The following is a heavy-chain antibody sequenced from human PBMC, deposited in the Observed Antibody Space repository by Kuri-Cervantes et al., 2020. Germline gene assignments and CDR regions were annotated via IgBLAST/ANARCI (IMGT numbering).Heavy chain of an antibody. Sequence: GSLRLSCAVSGYSISSGYYWGWIRQPPGKGLEWIGGIYHSGSTYYNPSLKSRVTISVDPSKNQFSLKLRSVTAADTAVYFCARHVRSIYSNIQQPFDYWGQGTLVTVSS. J-gene: IGHJ4*02. V-gene: IGHV4-38-2*01. D-gene: IGHD3-10*02. CDR1: GYSISSGYY. CDR3: ARHVRSIYSNIQQPFDY. CDR2: IYHSGST.